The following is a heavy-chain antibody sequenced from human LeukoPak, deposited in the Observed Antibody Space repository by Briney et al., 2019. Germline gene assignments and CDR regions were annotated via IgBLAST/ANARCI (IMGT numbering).Heavy chain of an antibody. J-gene: IGHJ4*02. CDR3: AKAPNDYGDYVYYFDY. Sequence: GGSLRLSCAASGFTFDDYAMHWVRQAPGKGLEWVSLISGDGGSTYYADSVKGRFTISRDNSENSLYLQMNSLRTEDTALYYCAKAPNDYGDYVYYFDYWGQGTLVTVSS. D-gene: IGHD4-17*01. CDR1: GFTFDDYA. CDR2: ISGDGGST. V-gene: IGHV3-43*02.